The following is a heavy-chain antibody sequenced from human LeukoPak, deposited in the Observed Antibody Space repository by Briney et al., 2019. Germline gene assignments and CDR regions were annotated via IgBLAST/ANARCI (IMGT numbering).Heavy chain of an antibody. J-gene: IGHJ4*02. D-gene: IGHD1-20*01. Sequence: HPGGSLRLSCAASGFTFSSYAMSWVRQAPGKGLEWVSAISGSGGNTYYADSVKGRFTISRDNSKNTLYLQMNSLRAEDTAVYYCAKDRRVYNWNPTFNFDYWGQGTLVTVSS. CDR2: ISGSGGNT. CDR1: GFTFSSYA. V-gene: IGHV3-23*01. CDR3: AKDRRVYNWNPTFNFDY.